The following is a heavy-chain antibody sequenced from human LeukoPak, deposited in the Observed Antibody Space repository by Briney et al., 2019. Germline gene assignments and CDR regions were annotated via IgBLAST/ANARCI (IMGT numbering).Heavy chain of an antibody. CDR2: IKQDGSEK. CDR1: GFTFSSYW. CDR3: AREGSYYYGSGSYSNYYYYGMDV. J-gene: IGHJ6*04. V-gene: IGHV3-7*03. D-gene: IGHD3-10*01. Sequence: PGGSLRLSCAASGFTFSSYWMSWVRQAPGKGLEWVANIKQDGSEKYYVDSVKGRFTISRDNAKNSLYLQMNGLRAEDTAVYYCAREGSYYYGSGSYSNYYYYGMDVWGKGTTVTVSS.